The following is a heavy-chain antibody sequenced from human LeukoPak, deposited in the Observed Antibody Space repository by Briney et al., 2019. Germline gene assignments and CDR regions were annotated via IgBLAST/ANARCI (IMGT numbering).Heavy chain of an antibody. Sequence: PSETLSLTCTLSGGSISSGDYYWSRIRQPPGKGLEWIGYIYYGGSTNYNPSLKSRVSMSVDTSKNQFSLTLTSVTVADTAFYYCARGGIRGYSAFDNLDFWGLGTHVTVSS. CDR3: ARGGIRGYSAFDNLDF. D-gene: IGHD5-12*01. V-gene: IGHV4-61*08. J-gene: IGHJ4*02. CDR1: GGSISSGDYY. CDR2: IYYGGST.